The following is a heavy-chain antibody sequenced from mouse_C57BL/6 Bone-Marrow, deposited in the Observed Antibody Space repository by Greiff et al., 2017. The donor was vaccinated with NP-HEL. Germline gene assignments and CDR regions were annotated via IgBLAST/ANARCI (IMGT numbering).Heavy chain of an antibody. Sequence: QVQLQQPGAELVMPGASVKLSCKASGYTFTSYWMHWVKQRPGQGLEWIGEIDPSDSYTNYNQKFKGKSTLTVDKSSSTAYMQLSSLTSEDSAVYYCARWDYDGSNFDVWGTGTTVTVSS. D-gene: IGHD1-1*01. CDR3: ARWDYDGSNFDV. CDR1: GYTFTSYW. V-gene: IGHV1-69*01. J-gene: IGHJ1*03. CDR2: IDPSDSYT.